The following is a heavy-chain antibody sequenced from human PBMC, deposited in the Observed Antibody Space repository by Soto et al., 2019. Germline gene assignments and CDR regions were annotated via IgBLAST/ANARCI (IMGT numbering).Heavy chain of an antibody. V-gene: IGHV4-30-4*01. CDR1: GFSLSTGDYY. D-gene: IGHD2-8*01. J-gene: IGHJ6*02. CDR3: ARDSVPLMDYYYGMDV. Sequence: SETLSHPCTVSGFSLSTGDYYQSWGRKHPGKGLEGIGYIYDSGSTYYIPSLKSRVTISVDTSKNQFSLKLSSVTAADTAVYYCARDSVPLMDYYYGMDVWGQGTTVTVSS. CDR2: IYDSGST.